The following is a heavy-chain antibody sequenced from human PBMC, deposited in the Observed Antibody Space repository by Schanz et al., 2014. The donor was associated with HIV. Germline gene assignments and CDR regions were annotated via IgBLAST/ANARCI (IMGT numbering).Heavy chain of an antibody. D-gene: IGHD6-13*01. Sequence: EVQLVESGGGLIQPGGSLRLSCAASGFTVSSSHMSWVRQAPGKGLEWISYINSNGYTTYYADSVKGRFTISRDNPKNSLYLQMNSLKDEDTGVYYCARWGGSSWYWFDPWGQGTLVTVSS. J-gene: IGHJ5*02. CDR1: GFTVSSSH. CDR2: INSNGYTT. V-gene: IGHV3-48*02. CDR3: ARWGGSSWYWFDP.